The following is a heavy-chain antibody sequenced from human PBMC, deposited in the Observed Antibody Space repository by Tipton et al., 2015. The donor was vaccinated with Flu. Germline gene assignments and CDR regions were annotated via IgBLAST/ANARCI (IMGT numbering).Heavy chain of an antibody. CDR3: SCYGPPALCRVSDY. V-gene: IGHV3-49*04. D-gene: IGHD2-2*01. CDR2: IRSKAYGGTT. Sequence: SLRLSCITSGFTFGDYAMAWVRQAPGQGLEWVGVIRSKAYGGTTDYGASVQGRFTIARDDSKSIAYLQMNSLKTEDTAVYFCSCYGPPALCRVSDYWGQGTLLTVSS. CDR1: GFTFGDYA. J-gene: IGHJ4*02.